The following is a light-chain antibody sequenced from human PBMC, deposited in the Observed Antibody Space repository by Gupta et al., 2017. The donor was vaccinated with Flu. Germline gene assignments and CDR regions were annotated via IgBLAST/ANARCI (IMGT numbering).Light chain of an antibody. CDR3: QEYNNSSLT. Sequence: DVQMTQSPSTLSASVGDRVTITCRASHSISIWLAWYQQKPGKAPKLLISKASTGENGVPSRFSGSGSGTEFTLTISRLQPEDFATYYCQEYNNSSLTFGQGTLVDIK. CDR1: HSISIW. CDR2: KAS. J-gene: IGKJ5*01. V-gene: IGKV1-5*03.